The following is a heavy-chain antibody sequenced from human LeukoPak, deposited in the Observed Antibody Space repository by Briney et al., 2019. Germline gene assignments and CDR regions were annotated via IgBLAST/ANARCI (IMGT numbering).Heavy chain of an antibody. V-gene: IGHV3-7*01. CDR1: GFTFRKYW. D-gene: IGHD3-3*01. CDR3: ARELGYDFWSSPIDY. Sequence: PGGSLRLSCAASGFTFRKYWMSWVRQAPGKGLEWVANIKQDGSEKYYVDSVKGRFTISRDNTKNSLYLQMNSLSAEDTAVYYCARELGYDFWSSPIDYWGQGTLVTVSS. CDR2: IKQDGSEK. J-gene: IGHJ4*02.